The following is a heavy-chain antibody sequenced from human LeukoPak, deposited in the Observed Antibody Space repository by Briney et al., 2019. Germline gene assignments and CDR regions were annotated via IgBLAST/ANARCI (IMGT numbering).Heavy chain of an antibody. J-gene: IGHJ2*01. CDR2: IYTSGST. CDR1: GVSISCYY. D-gene: IGHD2-2*02. Sequence: SETLSLTCSVSGVSISCYYWSWMRPPAGKGLEGIGRIYTSGSTNYNPSLKSRVTMSVDTSKNQFSLKLSSVTAADTAVYYCARALRRDCSSTSCYTGQWLRSYHSWYFDLWGRGTLVTASS. V-gene: IGHV4-4*07. CDR3: ARALRRDCSSTSCYTGQWLRSYHSWYFDL.